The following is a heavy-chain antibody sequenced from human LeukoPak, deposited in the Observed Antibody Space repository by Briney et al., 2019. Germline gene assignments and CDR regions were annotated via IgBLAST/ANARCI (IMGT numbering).Heavy chain of an antibody. J-gene: IGHJ4*02. CDR3: ARGYGSGSYPPDY. D-gene: IGHD3-10*01. V-gene: IGHV4-59*01. CDR1: GGSISSYY. Sequence: SETLSLTCTVSGGSISSYYWSWIRQPPGKGLEWIGNIYYSGSTNYNPSLKSRVTMSVDTSKNQFSLKLSSVTAADTAVYYCARGYGSGSYPPDYWGQGTLVTVSS. CDR2: IYYSGST.